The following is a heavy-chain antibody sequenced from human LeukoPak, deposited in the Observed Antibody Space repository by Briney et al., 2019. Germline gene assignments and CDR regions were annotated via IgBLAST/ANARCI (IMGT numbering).Heavy chain of an antibody. V-gene: IGHV3-21*01. CDR1: GFTFSSYS. J-gene: IGHJ5*02. D-gene: IGHD2-2*01. CDR2: ISSSSSYI. Sequence: TGGSLRLSCAASGFTFSSYSMTWVRQAAGQGLEWVSSISSSSSYIYYADSVKGRFTISRDNAKNSLYLQMNSLRAEDTAVYYCARDPGGTSGPWGQGTLVTVSS. CDR3: ARDPGGTSGP.